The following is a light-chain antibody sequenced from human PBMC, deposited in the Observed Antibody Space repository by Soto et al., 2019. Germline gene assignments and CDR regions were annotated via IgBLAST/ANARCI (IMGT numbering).Light chain of an antibody. Sequence: DIQMTQSPSSLSASVGDRVTITCRASQGISNYLAWYQQKPGKVPKLLIYDTSTLQSGVPSRFSGSGSGTEFTLTISSLQPEDVATYYCQKYNSGLWTFGQGTKVEIK. J-gene: IGKJ1*01. V-gene: IGKV1-27*01. CDR3: QKYNSGLWT. CDR1: QGISNY. CDR2: DTS.